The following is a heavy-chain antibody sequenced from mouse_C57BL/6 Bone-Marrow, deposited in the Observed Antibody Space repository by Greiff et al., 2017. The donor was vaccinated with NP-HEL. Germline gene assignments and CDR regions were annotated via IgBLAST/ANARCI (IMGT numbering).Heavy chain of an antibody. Sequence: VQLQQSGAELVRPGASVKLSCTASGFNITDDYMPWVKQRPEQGLEWIGWIDPENGDTEYASKFQGKATITADTSSNTAYLQLSSLTSEDTAVYYCTTGQLGLRRKDAMDYWGQGTSVTVSS. D-gene: IGHD3-2*01. V-gene: IGHV14-4*01. J-gene: IGHJ4*01. CDR1: GFNITDDY. CDR3: TTGQLGLRRKDAMDY. CDR2: IDPENGDT.